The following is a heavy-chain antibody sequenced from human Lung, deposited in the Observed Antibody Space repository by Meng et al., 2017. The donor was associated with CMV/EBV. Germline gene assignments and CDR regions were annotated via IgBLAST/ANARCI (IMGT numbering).Heavy chain of an antibody. CDR3: ARDRASIAAPGDYYYGMDV. J-gene: IGHJ6*02. CDR1: GGTFSSYA. D-gene: IGHD6-6*01. V-gene: IGHV1-69*05. Sequence: SVKVSCKASGGTFSSYAISWVRQAPGQGLEWMGGIIPIFGTANYAQKFQGRVTITTDKSTSTAYMELSSLRSEDAAVYYCARDRASIAAPGDYYYGMDVWGQGTXVTVSS. CDR2: IIPIFGTA.